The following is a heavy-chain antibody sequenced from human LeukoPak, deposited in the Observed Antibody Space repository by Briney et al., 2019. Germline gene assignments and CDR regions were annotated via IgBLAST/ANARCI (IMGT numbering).Heavy chain of an antibody. CDR2: ISWNSGSI. Sequence: GGSLRLSCAASGFTFDDYAMHWVRRAPGKGLEWVSGISWNSGSIGYADSVKGRFTISRDNAKNSLYLQMNSLRAEDTALYYCAKDGPYGDYSYYFDYWGQGTLVTVSS. J-gene: IGHJ4*02. V-gene: IGHV3-9*01. D-gene: IGHD4-17*01. CDR3: AKDGPYGDYSYYFDY. CDR1: GFTFDDYA.